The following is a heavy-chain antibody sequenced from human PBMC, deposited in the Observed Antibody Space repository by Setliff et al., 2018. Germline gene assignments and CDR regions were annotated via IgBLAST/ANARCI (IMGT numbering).Heavy chain of an antibody. CDR3: VRTDYSDGRYSMDV. D-gene: IGHD6-19*01. CDR1: GASFTGYY. J-gene: IGHJ6*03. CDR2: INNSGNT. Sequence: LSLTCAVYGASFTGYYWIWIRQPPGKGLEWIGEINNSGNTNYNPSLKSRVTISVDKSTNQFSLKLNSVTAADTAVYYCVRTDYSDGRYSMDVWGKGTTVTVSS. V-gene: IGHV4-34*01.